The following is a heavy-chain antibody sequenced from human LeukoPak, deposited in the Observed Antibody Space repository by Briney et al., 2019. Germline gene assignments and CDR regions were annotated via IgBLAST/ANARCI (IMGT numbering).Heavy chain of an antibody. CDR2: IYYSGST. V-gene: IGHV4-39*01. Sequence: SETLSLTCTVSGGSIRSYYWSWIRQPPGKGLEWIGSIYYSGSTYYNPSLKSRVTISVDTSKNQFSLKLSSVTAADTAVYYCARSGIVGALRGAFDIWGQGTMVTVSS. CDR3: ARSGIVGALRGAFDI. D-gene: IGHD1-26*01. CDR1: GGSIRSYY. J-gene: IGHJ3*02.